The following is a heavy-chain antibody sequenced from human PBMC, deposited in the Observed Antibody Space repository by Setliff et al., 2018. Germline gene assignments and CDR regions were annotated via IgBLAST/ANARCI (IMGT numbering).Heavy chain of an antibody. V-gene: IGHV4-39*07. CDR2: INYYGSIFDDGTTYST. Sequence: SETLSLTCTVSGGSISNSTFYWGWIRQPPGKGLEWIGSINYYGSIFDDGTTYSTYYNPSLKSRATISIDTSKSQFSLKLSYMTAADTALYYCARNPDFLQYSFDLWGLGTLVTSPQ. J-gene: IGHJ2*01. D-gene: IGHD5-12*01. CDR3: ARNPDFLQYSFDL. CDR1: GGSISNSTFY.